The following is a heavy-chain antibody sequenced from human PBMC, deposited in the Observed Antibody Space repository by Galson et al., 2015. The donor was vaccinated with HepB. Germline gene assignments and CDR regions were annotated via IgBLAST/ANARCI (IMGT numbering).Heavy chain of an antibody. CDR3: ARAESQQPRNNWFDP. CDR1: GDSVSSNSAA. CDR2: TYYRSKWYN. Sequence: CAISGDSVSSNSAAWNWTRQSPSRGLEWLGRTYYRSKWYNDYAVSVKSRITINPDTSKNQFSLQLNSVTPEDTAVYYCARAESQQPRNNWFDPWGQGTLVTVSS. J-gene: IGHJ5*02. D-gene: IGHD6-13*01. V-gene: IGHV6-1*01.